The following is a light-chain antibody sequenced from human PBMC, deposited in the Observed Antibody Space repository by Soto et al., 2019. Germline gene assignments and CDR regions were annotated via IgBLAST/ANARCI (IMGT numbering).Light chain of an antibody. V-gene: IGKV3-20*01. CDR1: QSVSSND. Sequence: DIVLTQSPGTLSLSPGERATLSCRASQSVSSNDLAWYQQKPGQAPRLLIYGASNRATGIPARFSGSGSGTDFTLTISRLEPEDFAVYYCQQYGSSGTFGQGTKVDIK. J-gene: IGKJ1*01. CDR3: QQYGSSGT. CDR2: GAS.